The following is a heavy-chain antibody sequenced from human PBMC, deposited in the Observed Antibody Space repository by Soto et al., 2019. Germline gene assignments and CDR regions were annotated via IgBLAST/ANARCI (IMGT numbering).Heavy chain of an antibody. V-gene: IGHV4-59*01. CDR1: GGSISSYY. Sequence: PSETLSLTCTVSGGSISSYYWSWIRQPPGKGLERIGYIYYSGSTNYNPSLKSRVTISVDTSKNQFSLKLSSVTAADTAVYYCARPHGGSSGWDNWFDPWGQGTLVTVSS. CDR2: IYYSGST. CDR3: ARPHGGSSGWDNWFDP. D-gene: IGHD6-25*01. J-gene: IGHJ5*02.